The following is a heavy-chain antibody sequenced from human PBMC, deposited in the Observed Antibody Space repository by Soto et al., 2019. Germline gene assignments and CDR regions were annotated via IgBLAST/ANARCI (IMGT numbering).Heavy chain of an antibody. J-gene: IGHJ4*02. CDR3: ARVRIAVAGFGHFDY. CDR1: GYSINSGYY. Sequence: PSETLSLTCAVSGYSINSGYYCGWMRQPPGKGLEWIGSIYHSGSTYYNPSLKSRVTASVDTSKNQFSLKLSSVTAADTAVYYCARVRIAVAGFGHFDYWGQGTLVTVSS. V-gene: IGHV4-38-2*01. CDR2: IYHSGST. D-gene: IGHD6-19*01.